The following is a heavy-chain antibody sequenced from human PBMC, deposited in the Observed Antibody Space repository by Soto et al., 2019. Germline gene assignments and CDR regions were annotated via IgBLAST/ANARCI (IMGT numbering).Heavy chain of an antibody. V-gene: IGHV4-28*03. CDR2: SNHGGST. CDR1: GYTIIAING. Sequence: LGTLRLTCAVSGYTIIAINGRGVIRKTPGTGVEWAGESNHGGSTDYNPSVKSRGTMSVDTSKNECALKLSAVTAGETAVYCRGSDKHSGRFDYWGQGTLVTVSS. CDR3: GSDKHSGRFDY. D-gene: IGHD5-12*01. J-gene: IGHJ4*02.